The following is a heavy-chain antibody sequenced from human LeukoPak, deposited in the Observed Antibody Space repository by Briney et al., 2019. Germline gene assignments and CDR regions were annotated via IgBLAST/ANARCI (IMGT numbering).Heavy chain of an antibody. J-gene: IGHJ4*02. CDR1: GGSFSGYY. D-gene: IGHD3-22*01. CDR2: INHSGST. V-gene: IGHV4-34*01. Sequence: PSETLSLTCAVYGGSFSGYYWSWIRQPPGKGLEWIGEINHSGSTNYNPSLKSRVTISVDTSKNQFSLKLSSVTAADTAVYYCARGLNYDSSSYWGQGTLVTVSS. CDR3: ARGLNYDSSSY.